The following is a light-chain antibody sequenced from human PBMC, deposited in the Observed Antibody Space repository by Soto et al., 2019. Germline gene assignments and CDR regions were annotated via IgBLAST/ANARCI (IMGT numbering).Light chain of an antibody. CDR2: MAS. Sequence: DVQMTQSPSTLSASIGDTVTITCRASQTIVTWLARYQQKPGRPPKLLIYMASILESGVPSSFSGRGSVTELTFTISGLQPDDLGTYYCQQYNSYPKTFGDGNKLEI. CDR1: QTIVTW. J-gene: IGKJ2*01. V-gene: IGKV1-5*03. CDR3: QQYNSYPKT.